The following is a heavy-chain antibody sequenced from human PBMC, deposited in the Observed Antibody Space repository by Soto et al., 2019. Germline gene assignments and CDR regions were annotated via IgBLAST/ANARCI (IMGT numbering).Heavy chain of an antibody. V-gene: IGHV4-30-2*01. CDR1: GGSISSGDYS. J-gene: IGHJ4*02. Sequence: PSETLSLTCAVSGGSISSGDYSWSWIRQPPGKGLEWIGYIYHSGSTYYNPSLKSRVTISVDRSKNQFSLKLSSVTAADTAVYYCARGASPLIDYWGQGTLVTVSS. CDR3: ARGASPLIDY. D-gene: IGHD1-26*01. CDR2: IYHSGST.